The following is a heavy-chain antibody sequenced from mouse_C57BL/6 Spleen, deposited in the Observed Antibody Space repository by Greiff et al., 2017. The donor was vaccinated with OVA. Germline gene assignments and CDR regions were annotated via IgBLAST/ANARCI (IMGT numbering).Heavy chain of an antibody. D-gene: IGHD3-2*02. CDR2: IHPNSGST. CDR3: ARASQATRYFDY. Sequence: VQLQQSGAELVKPGASVKLSCKASGYTFTSYWMHWVKQRPGQGLEWIGMIHPNSGSTNYNEKFKSKATLTVDKSSSTAYMQLSSLTSEDSAVYDCARASQATRYFDYWGQGTTLTVSS. J-gene: IGHJ2*01. CDR1: GYTFTSYW. V-gene: IGHV1-64*01.